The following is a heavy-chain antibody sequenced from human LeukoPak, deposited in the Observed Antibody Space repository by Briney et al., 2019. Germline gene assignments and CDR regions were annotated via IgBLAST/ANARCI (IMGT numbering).Heavy chain of an antibody. J-gene: IGHJ4*02. CDR3: AKGRPGEL. Sequence: GGSLRLSCAASGFTFSSYWMSWVRQAPGKGLEWVSGISGSDGSTNYADSVKGRFTISRENSKNTLYLQMNSLRAEDTAVYYCAKGRPGELWGQGTLVTVSS. V-gene: IGHV3-23*01. D-gene: IGHD1-7*01. CDR1: GFTFSSYW. CDR2: ISGSDGST.